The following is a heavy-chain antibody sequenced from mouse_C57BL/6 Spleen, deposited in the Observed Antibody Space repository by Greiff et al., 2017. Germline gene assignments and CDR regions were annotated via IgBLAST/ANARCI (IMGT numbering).Heavy chain of an antibody. CDR1: GYAFSSYW. CDR3: ARSGTGRGYFDV. CDR2: IYPGDGDT. V-gene: IGHV1-80*01. Sequence: QVQLQQSGAELVKPGASVKISCKASGYAFSSYWMNWVKQRPGKGLEWIGKIYPGDGDTNYNVKFKGKATLTADKSSSTAYMQLSSLTSEDSAVFFCARSGTGRGYFDVWGTGTTVTVSS. J-gene: IGHJ1*03. D-gene: IGHD1-1*01.